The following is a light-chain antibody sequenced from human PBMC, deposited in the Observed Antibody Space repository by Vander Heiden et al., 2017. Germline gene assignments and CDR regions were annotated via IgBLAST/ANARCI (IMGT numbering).Light chain of an antibody. CDR2: AAS. V-gene: IGKV1-16*02. J-gene: IGKJ2*01. CDR1: WGNSNY. CDR3: QQYNNYPYT. Sequence: DIQVTQSPSPLSASVGDRVTITCRARWGNSNYFAWFQQTPGTAPKLLIYAASSLQSGLPSKFSGSGSRTDFTPTISRLQPEDFATYYQQQYNNYPYTFGQGTKLEIK.